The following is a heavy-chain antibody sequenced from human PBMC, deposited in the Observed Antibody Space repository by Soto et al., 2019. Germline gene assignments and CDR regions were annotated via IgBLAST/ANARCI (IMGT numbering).Heavy chain of an antibody. J-gene: IGHJ6*02. Sequence: SETLSLTCAVSGGSISSGGYSWSWIRQPPGKGLEWIGYIYHSGSTYYNPSLKSRVTISVDRSKNQFSLKLSSVTAADTAVYYCARGGHMVVPAATPMRFYYYGMDVWGQGTTVTVSS. CDR3: ARGGHMVVPAATPMRFYYYGMDV. D-gene: IGHD2-2*01. V-gene: IGHV4-30-2*01. CDR1: GGSISSGGYS. CDR2: IYHSGST.